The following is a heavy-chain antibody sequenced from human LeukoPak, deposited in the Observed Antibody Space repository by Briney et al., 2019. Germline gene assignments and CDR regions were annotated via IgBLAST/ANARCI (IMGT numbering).Heavy chain of an antibody. J-gene: IGHJ4*02. CDR1: GFTFSNYW. D-gene: IGHD4-17*01. CDR2: IKLDGSGK. CDR3: ARDAPTAGFDY. V-gene: IGHV3-7*01. Sequence: GGSLRLSCATSGFTFSNYWMSRVRQAPGKGLEWVANIKLDGSGKDYVDSVKGRFTISRDNAKNSLYLQMNSLRGDDTAVYYCARDAPTAGFDYWGQGTLVTVSS.